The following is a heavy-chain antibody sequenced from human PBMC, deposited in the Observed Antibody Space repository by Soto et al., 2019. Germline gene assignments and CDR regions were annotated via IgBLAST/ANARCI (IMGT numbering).Heavy chain of an antibody. Sequence: ASVKVSCKASGYTFTSYDINWVRQATGQGLEWMGWMNPNSGNTGYAQKFQGRVTMTRNTSISTAYMELSSLRSEDTAVYYCARIDKMYYDFWSGYYPYYYYYGMDVWGQGTTVTAP. CDR3: ARIDKMYYDFWSGYYPYYYYYGMDV. V-gene: IGHV1-8*01. CDR1: GYTFTSYD. D-gene: IGHD3-3*01. CDR2: MNPNSGNT. J-gene: IGHJ6*02.